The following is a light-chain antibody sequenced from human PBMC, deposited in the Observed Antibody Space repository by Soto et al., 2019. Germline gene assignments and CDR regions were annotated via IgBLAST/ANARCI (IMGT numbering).Light chain of an antibody. CDR3: QQYGSSSFT. CDR2: GAS. J-gene: IGKJ2*01. V-gene: IGKV3-20*01. Sequence: EIVLTQSPATLSLSPGEGATLSCRASHSVASTYLAWYQQKPGLAPRLIIYGASNRASVTPDRFSGGGSGTDFTLTISRLEPEDFAVYYCQQYGSSSFTFGQGTKLEIK. CDR1: HSVASTY.